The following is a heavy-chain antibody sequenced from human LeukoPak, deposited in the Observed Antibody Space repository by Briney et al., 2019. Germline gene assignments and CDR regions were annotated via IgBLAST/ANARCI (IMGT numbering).Heavy chain of an antibody. CDR2: IYNSGST. Sequence: SETLPLTCIVSGDSISSSSYYWGWIRQPPGTGLEGIGSIYNSGSTHYNPSLKSRVTISVDTSKNQFSLKLSSVTAADTAVYYCARHAYYGAKDFDYWGQGTLVTVSS. CDR1: GDSISSSSYY. J-gene: IGHJ4*02. V-gene: IGHV4-39*01. D-gene: IGHD4-23*01. CDR3: ARHAYYGAKDFDY.